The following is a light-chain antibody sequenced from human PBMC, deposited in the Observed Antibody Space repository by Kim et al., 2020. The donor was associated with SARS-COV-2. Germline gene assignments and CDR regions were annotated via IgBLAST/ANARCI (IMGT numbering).Light chain of an antibody. Sequence: AAGGDRVTSTCRASLDISTSLAWYQQKPGKAPRLIIYSASILQSGVPSRFRGSGYGADFTLTITNLQPEDFATYHCQQLSSYPVTFGGGTKVDIK. CDR1: LDISTS. CDR2: SAS. V-gene: IGKV1-9*01. J-gene: IGKJ4*01. CDR3: QQLSSYPVT.